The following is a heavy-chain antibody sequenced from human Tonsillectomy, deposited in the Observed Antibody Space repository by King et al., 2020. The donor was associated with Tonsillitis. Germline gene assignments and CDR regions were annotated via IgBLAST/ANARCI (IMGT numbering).Heavy chain of an antibody. J-gene: IGHJ4*02. V-gene: IGHV3-48*02. CDR3: ARDPHYYDSSGLTYYFDY. CDR2: ISSSSSTI. D-gene: IGHD3-22*01. CDR1: GFTFSSYS. Sequence: VQLVESGGGLVQPGGSLRLSCAASGFTFSSYSMNWVRQAPGKGLEWVSYISSSSSTIYYADSVKGRFTISRDNAKNSLYLQMNSLRDEDTAVYYCARDPHYYDSSGLTYYFDYWGQGTLVTVSS.